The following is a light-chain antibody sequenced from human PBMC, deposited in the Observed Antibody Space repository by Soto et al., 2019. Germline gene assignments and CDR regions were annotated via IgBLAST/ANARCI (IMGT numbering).Light chain of an antibody. V-gene: IGKV1-5*03. CDR2: KAS. CDR1: QSVNTW. J-gene: IGKJ1*01. Sequence: MTQSRSTVSASVGDSVTITCRASQSVNTWLAWYQLKPGKAPRLLIYKASTLESGVPSRFSGSGSGTEFTLTISSLQPDDIATYYCQQDDHDRRFGQGPKVELE. CDR3: QQDDHDRR.